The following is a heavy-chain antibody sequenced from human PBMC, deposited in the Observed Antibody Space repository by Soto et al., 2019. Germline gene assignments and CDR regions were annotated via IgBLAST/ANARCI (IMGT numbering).Heavy chain of an antibody. V-gene: IGHV3-33*01. CDR3: ARDRGIVLMVYAFYYMDV. Sequence: GGSLRLSCAASGFTFSSYGMHWVRQAPGKGLEWVAVIWYDGSNKYYADSVKGRFTISRDNSKNTPYLQMNSLRAEDTAVYYCARDRGIVLMVYAFYYMDVWGKGTTVTVSS. CDR2: IWYDGSNK. J-gene: IGHJ6*03. CDR1: GFTFSSYG. D-gene: IGHD2-8*01.